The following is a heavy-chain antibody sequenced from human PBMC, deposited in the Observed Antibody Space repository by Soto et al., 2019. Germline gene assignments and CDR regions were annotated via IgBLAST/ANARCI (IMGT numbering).Heavy chain of an antibody. J-gene: IGHJ4*02. CDR1: GFTFSRYE. Sequence: PGGSLRLSCAASGFTFSRYEMNWGRQAPGKGLEWVSYITTSGTTMYYADSVKGRFTTSRDNAKNSLFLQMNSLRAEDTAVYYCARGNSPVDVYWGQGTLVTVSS. CDR2: ITTSGTTM. CDR3: ARGNSPVDVY. V-gene: IGHV3-48*03. D-gene: IGHD2-21*01.